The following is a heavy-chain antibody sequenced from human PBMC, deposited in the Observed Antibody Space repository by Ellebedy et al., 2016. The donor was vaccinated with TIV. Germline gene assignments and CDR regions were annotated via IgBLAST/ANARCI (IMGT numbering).Heavy chain of an antibody. CDR1: GFTFPNYY. CDR2: IASTSTYT. CDR3: ARIEGP. J-gene: IGHJ5*02. Sequence: PGGSLRLSCSASGFTFPNYYMSWMRQAPGKGLEWVSSIASTSTYTNYADSVKGRFTISRADAKNSLYLQMNSLRAEDTAVYYCARIEGPWGQGTQVTVSS. V-gene: IGHV3-11*06.